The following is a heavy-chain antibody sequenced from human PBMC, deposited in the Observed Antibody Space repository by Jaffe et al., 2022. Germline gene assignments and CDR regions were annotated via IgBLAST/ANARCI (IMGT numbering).Heavy chain of an antibody. Sequence: QVQLVQSGAEVKKPGASVKVSCKVSGYTLTELSMHWVRQAPGKGLEWMGGFDPEDGETIYAQKFQGRVTMTEDTSTDTAYMELSSLRSEDTAVYYCATFPWTHSSSWYVGNWFDPWGQGTLVTVSS. J-gene: IGHJ5*02. D-gene: IGHD6-13*01. CDR1: GYTLTELS. CDR2: FDPEDGET. CDR3: ATFPWTHSSSWYVGNWFDP. V-gene: IGHV1-24*01.